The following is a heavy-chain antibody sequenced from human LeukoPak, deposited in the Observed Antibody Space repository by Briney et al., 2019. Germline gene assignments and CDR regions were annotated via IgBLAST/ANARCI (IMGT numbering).Heavy chain of an antibody. CDR1: GFTFGTSA. Sequence: PGGSLRLSCAASGFTFGTSAMCWVRQAPGKGPEWVSTFGRSGSDTYYSDSVKGRFTIFRDISKNTLYLQMNSLRDEDTAVYYCAKGSLGSWYYFDYWGQGTLVTVSS. V-gene: IGHV3-23*01. CDR2: FGRSGSDT. J-gene: IGHJ4*02. D-gene: IGHD6-13*01. CDR3: AKGSLGSWYYFDY.